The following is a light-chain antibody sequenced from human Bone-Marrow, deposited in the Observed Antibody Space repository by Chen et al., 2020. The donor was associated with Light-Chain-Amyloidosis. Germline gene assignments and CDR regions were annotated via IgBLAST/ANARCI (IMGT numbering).Light chain of an antibody. CDR2: DDS. CDR3: QVWDRSSDRPV. J-gene: IGLJ3*02. Sequence: SYVLTQPSSVSVASGQTATIACGGNNIGSTSVHWYQQTPGQAPLLFVYDDSDRPSEIPERLSGSNSGNTATLTISRVEAGDEADYYCQVWDRSSDRPVFGGGTKLTVL. CDR1: NIGSTS. V-gene: IGLV3-21*02.